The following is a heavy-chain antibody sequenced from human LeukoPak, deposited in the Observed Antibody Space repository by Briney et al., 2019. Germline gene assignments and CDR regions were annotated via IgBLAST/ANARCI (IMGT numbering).Heavy chain of an antibody. Sequence: GGSLRLSCAASGFTFSNAWMSWVRQTPGKGLEWVSIIYYDGSTYYADSVKGRFIISRDNSKNTMYLQMNSLRAEDTAVYYCARPLRINCGMDVWGQGTTVTVSS. CDR1: GFTFSNAW. V-gene: IGHV3-53*01. J-gene: IGHJ6*02. CDR2: IYYDGST. D-gene: IGHD3-3*01. CDR3: ARPLRINCGMDV.